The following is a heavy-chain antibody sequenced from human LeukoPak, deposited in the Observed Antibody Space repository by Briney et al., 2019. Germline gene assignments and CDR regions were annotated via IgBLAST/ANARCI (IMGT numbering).Heavy chain of an antibody. CDR1: GFTFSSYR. CDR3: ARAGRKSRGVDIVRKKETGYYYYLDV. D-gene: IGHD2-15*01. V-gene: IGHV3-21*01. J-gene: IGHJ6*03. CDR2: ISSSSSCI. Sequence: PGGSLRLSCAASGFTFSSYRMNWVRQAPGKGLEWVSSISSSSSCIYYADSVKGRFTISRDNAKNSLYLQMNSLRVEDTAVYYCARAGRKSRGVDIVRKKETGYYYYLDVWGKGTTVTVSS.